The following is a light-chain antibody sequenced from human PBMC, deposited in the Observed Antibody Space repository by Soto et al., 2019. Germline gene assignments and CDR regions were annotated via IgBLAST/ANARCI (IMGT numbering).Light chain of an antibody. J-gene: IGKJ3*01. V-gene: IGKV3-20*01. CDR1: QSVPSTY. CDR2: GTS. Sequence: VLSQSPAILSLSPGERATLSCRASQSVPSTYFAWYQQKAGQPPRLLISGTSNRATGIPDRFNGSGSGTDFALTISRLEPEDFAVYFCQQYDASPLTFGPGTKVDIK. CDR3: QQYDASPLT.